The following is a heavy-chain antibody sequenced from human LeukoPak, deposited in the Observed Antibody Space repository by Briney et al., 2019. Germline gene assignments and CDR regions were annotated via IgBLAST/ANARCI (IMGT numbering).Heavy chain of an antibody. Sequence: PGGSLRLSCAASGFTFSSYAMSWVRQAPGKGLEWVSDISGGGGSTYYADSVKGRFTISRDNSKNTLYLQMNSLRAEDTAVYYCTKGSAYGSGSHLDYWGQGTLVTVSS. V-gene: IGHV3-23*01. J-gene: IGHJ4*02. CDR3: TKGSAYGSGSHLDY. CDR1: GFTFSSYA. CDR2: ISGGGGST. D-gene: IGHD3-10*01.